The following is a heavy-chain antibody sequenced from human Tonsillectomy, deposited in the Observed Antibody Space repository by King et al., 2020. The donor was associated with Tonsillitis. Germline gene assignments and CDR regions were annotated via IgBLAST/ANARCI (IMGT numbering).Heavy chain of an antibody. Sequence: QLQESGPGLVKPSETLSLTCAVSGASISSFYWSWIRLLPEKGLEWIGFISNIGTTNYNPSLKSRVTISLDTSRNRFSLRMTSVTAADTAIYYCARGPESGSLYGFDQWGQGTLVPVSS. CDR3: ARGPESGSLYGFDQ. D-gene: IGHD1-26*01. J-gene: IGHJ4*02. CDR2: ISNIGTT. V-gene: IGHV4-59*08. CDR1: GASISSFY.